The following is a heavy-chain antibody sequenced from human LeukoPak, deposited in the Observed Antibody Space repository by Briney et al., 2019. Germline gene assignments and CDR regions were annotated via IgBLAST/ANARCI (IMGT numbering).Heavy chain of an antibody. Sequence: PGGSLRLSCAASGFTFSNYAMSWVRQAPGKGVEWVSAISAIGDSTFYADSLKGRFTISRDNSKYTLYLQMNSLRAEDTAVFYCAKKGGNYDYFDYWGQGNLVTVSS. V-gene: IGHV3-23*01. CDR1: GFTFSNYA. CDR3: AKKGGNYDYFDY. J-gene: IGHJ4*02. D-gene: IGHD3-3*01. CDR2: ISAIGDST.